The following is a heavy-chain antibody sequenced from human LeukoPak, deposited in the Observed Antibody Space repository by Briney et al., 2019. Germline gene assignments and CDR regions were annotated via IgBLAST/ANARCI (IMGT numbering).Heavy chain of an antibody. CDR1: GYSISSGYY. D-gene: IGHD2-21*01. CDR3: YCGQPYFDY. J-gene: IGHJ4*02. Sequence: PSETLSLTCAVSGYSISSGYYWGWIRRPPGKGLEWIGIIYHSGSTTNNPSLKSRVTISVDTSKNHFSLKLSSVTAADTAVYYCYCGQPYFDYWGQGTLVTVSS. CDR2: IYHSGST. V-gene: IGHV4-38-2*01.